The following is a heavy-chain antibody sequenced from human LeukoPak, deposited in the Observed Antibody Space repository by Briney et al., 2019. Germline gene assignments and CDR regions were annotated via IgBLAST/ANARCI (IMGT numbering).Heavy chain of an antibody. CDR1: GGSISSYY. Sequence: SETLSLTCTVSGGSISSYYWSWIRQPPGKGLDWIGYIYYSGSTNYNPSLKSRVTISVDTSKNQFSLKLSSVTAADTAVYYCARGPLDRIAAPYYYYMDVWGKGTTVTVSS. V-gene: IGHV4-59*01. D-gene: IGHD6-6*01. J-gene: IGHJ6*03. CDR2: IYYSGST. CDR3: ARGPLDRIAAPYYYYMDV.